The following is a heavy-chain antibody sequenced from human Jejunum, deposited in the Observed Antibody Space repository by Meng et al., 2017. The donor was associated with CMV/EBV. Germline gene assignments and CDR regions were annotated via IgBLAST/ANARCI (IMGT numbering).Heavy chain of an antibody. Sequence: YGRDWGRQVPGKGLKWVAGISWNGMSRGYADSVRGRFTISRDNAKNSLYLQINSLRIEDTAFYYCTKNSVHDTSGYYYTDAFDLWGQGTMVTVSS. CDR1: YG. J-gene: IGHJ3*01. D-gene: IGHD3-22*01. CDR3: TKNSVHDTSGYYYTDAFDL. V-gene: IGHV3-9*01. CDR2: ISWNGMSR.